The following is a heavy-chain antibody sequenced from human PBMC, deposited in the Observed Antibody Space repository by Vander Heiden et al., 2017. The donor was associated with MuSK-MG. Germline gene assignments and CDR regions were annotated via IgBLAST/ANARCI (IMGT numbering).Heavy chain of an antibody. CDR2: VTTTCSVI. D-gene: IGHD6-13*01. CDR3: ASVGSLAAAGTVDY. Sequence: QVQLMESGGGLVKPGGSLRLSCAASGFSFRDYYMGWIRQAPGKGLEWVSYVTTTCSVIYSPGSVEGRFTISRDNSKNSLYLQMNSLSAEDTAVYYCASVGSLAAAGTVDYWGQGALVIVSS. V-gene: IGHV3-11*04. CDR1: GFSFRDYY. J-gene: IGHJ4*02.